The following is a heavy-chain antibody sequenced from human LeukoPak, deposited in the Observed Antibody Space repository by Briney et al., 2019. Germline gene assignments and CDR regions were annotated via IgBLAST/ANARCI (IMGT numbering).Heavy chain of an antibody. CDR2: IYYSGST. CDR1: GGSISSYY. D-gene: IGHD5-18*01. J-gene: IGHJ4*02. CDR3: AREVGVDTAMVTYYFDY. V-gene: IGHV4-59*01. Sequence: PSETLSLTCTVSGGSISSYYWSWIRQPPGKGLEWIGYIYYSGSTNYNPSLKSRVTISVDTSKNQFSLKLSSVTAADTVVYYCAREVGVDTAMVTYYFDYWGQGTLVTVSS.